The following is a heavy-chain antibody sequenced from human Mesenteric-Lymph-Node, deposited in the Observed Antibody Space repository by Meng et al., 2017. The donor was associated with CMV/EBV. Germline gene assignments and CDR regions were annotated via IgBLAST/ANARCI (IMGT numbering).Heavy chain of an antibody. D-gene: IGHD3-10*01. J-gene: IGHJ4*02. CDR1: GFNVRDKY. CDR3: TGDSVSNPNLDY. Sequence: EVAVGESGGVLVQPGGSLRLSCAASGFNVRDKYMSWVRQAPGKGLEWVCIIYRGDNTYYIDSVKDRFTVSRDNSKNTMYLQMNSLRVEDTAVYYCTGDSVSNPNLDYWGQGTLVTVSS. CDR2: IYRGDNT. V-gene: IGHV3-66*01.